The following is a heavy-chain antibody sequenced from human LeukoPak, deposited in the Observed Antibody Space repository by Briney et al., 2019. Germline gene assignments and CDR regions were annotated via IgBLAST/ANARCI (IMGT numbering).Heavy chain of an antibody. CDR2: IIPIFGTA. V-gene: IGHV1-69*05. D-gene: IGHD7-27*01. J-gene: IGHJ4*02. CDR1: GGTFSSYP. Sequence: ASVKASCKASGGTFSSYPISWVRQAPGQGLEWMGGIIPIFGTANYAQKFQGRVTITTDESTSTAYMELSSLRSEDTAVYYCARDSRWGRYYFDYWGQGTLVTVSS. CDR3: ARDSRWGRYYFDY.